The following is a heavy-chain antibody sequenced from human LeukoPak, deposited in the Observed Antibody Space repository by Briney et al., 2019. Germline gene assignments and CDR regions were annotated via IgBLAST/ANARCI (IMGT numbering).Heavy chain of an antibody. CDR3: ANLPVS. CDR2: ISWNSGSI. Sequence: PGRSLRLSCAASGFTFDDYAMHWVRQAPGKGLEWVSGISWNSGSIGYADSVKGRFIISRDNAKNSLYLQMNSLRAEDTALYYCANLPVSWGQGTLVTVSS. V-gene: IGHV3-9*01. J-gene: IGHJ5*02. CDR1: GFTFDDYA.